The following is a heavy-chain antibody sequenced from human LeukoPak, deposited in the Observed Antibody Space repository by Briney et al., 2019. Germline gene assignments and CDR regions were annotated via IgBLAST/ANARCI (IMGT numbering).Heavy chain of an antibody. CDR2: INPSGGST. J-gene: IGHJ3*02. CDR3: ARPTHYYTRSGALDI. D-gene: IGHD3-10*01. CDR1: GYTFTSYY. V-gene: IGHV1-46*01. Sequence: VASVKVSCKASGYTFTSYYMHWVRQAPGQGLEWMGIINPSGGSTSYAQKFQGRVTMTRDMSTSTVYMELSSLRSEDTAVYYCARPTHYYTRSGALDIWGQGTMVTVSS.